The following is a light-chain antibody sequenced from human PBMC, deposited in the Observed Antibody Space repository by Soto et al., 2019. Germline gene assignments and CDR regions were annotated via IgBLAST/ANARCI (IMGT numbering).Light chain of an antibody. CDR1: TSNIGNNF. J-gene: IGLJ1*01. V-gene: IGLV1-51*02. CDR3: GAWNDSLSRYV. CDR2: EDN. Sequence: QSVLTQPPSVSAAPGQKVTISCSGTTSNIGNNFVSWYQQLPGTAPKLLIYEDNKRPSGISDRFSGSKSGTSATLDITVFLSGDEADFSSGAWNDSLSRYVFRSGT.